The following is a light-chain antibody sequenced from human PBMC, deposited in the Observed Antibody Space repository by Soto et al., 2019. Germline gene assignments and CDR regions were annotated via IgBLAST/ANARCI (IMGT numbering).Light chain of an antibody. J-gene: IGLJ2*01. V-gene: IGLV2-23*01. CDR2: EGS. Sequence: QSALTQPASVSGSPGQSITISCTGTSSDFGSYNLVSWYQQHPGKAPKLMIYEGSKRHSGVSNRFSGSKYCNTASLTISGLQAEDEADYYCCSYAGSSTYVVFGGGTKLTVL. CDR3: CSYAGSSTYVV. CDR1: SSDFGSYNL.